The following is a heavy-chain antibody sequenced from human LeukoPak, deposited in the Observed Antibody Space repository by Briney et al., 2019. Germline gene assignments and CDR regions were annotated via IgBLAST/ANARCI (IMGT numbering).Heavy chain of an antibody. CDR3: ARGGPGYCSSTSCYTREFDY. CDR1: GYTFTSYD. J-gene: IGHJ4*02. Sequence: ASVKVSCKASGYTFTSYDINWVRQATGQGPEWMGWMNPNSGITGYAQKFQGRVTITRYTSISTAYMELSSLRSEDTAVYYCARGGPGYCSSTSCYTREFDYWGQGTLVTVSS. D-gene: IGHD2-2*02. V-gene: IGHV1-8*03. CDR2: MNPNSGIT.